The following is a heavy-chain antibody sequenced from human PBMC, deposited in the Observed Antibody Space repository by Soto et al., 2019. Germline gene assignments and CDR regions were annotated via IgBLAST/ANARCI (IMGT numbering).Heavy chain of an antibody. Sequence: VNLVESGGGLVEPGGSLRLACEASVFMFSSYWMSWVRQAPGEGLEWVANIKQDGSEIHYLDSVEGRFTIFRDNARTSLYLQMNSLRAEDTAVYFCARYSGSYYPVGDDRWGQGTLVVVSS. CDR1: VFMFSSYW. CDR3: ARYSGSYYPVGDDR. J-gene: IGHJ5*02. D-gene: IGHD3-10*01. CDR2: IKQDGSEI. V-gene: IGHV3-7*01.